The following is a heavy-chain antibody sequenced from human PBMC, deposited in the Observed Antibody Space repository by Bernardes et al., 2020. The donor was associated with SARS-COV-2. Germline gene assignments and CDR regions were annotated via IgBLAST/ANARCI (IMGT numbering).Heavy chain of an antibody. CDR1: GFTFSDYV. V-gene: IGHV3-23*01. CDR3: AKDRF. CDR2: ITGSGAST. J-gene: IGHJ4*02. Sequence: GGSLRLSCAASGFTFSDYVLTWVRQAPGKGLEWVSSITGSGASTYYAGSVKGRFSISRDNSDNTVYLQMNSLRGDDTAVYYCAKDRFWGQGTLVTVSS.